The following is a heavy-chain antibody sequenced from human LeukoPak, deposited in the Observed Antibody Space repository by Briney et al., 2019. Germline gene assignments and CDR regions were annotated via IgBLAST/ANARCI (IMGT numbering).Heavy chain of an antibody. V-gene: IGHV4-34*01. Sequence: PSETLSLTCAVYGGSFSGYYWSWIRQPPGKGLEWIGEINHSGSTNYNPSLKSRVTISVDTSKNQFSLKLSSVTAADTAVYYCARGRGYYYYYGMDAWGQGTTVTVSS. CDR3: ARGRGYYYYYGMDA. D-gene: IGHD2-15*01. CDR1: GGSFSGYY. J-gene: IGHJ6*02. CDR2: INHSGST.